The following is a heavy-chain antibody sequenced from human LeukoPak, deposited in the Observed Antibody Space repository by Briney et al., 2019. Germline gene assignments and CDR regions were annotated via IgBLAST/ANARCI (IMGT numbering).Heavy chain of an antibody. D-gene: IGHD2-21*02. CDR2: IFPGDSDT. CDR1: GYTFTNYW. CDR3: ARSHCAGDCYSPPWDY. J-gene: IGHJ4*02. V-gene: IGHV5-51*01. Sequence: GESLKISCKGSGYTFTNYWIGWVRQRPGNALEWMGVIFPGDSDTKYSPSFQGQVTISADKSINTAFLQWRSLKASDTAIYFCARSHCAGDCYSPPWDYWGQGTLVTVSS.